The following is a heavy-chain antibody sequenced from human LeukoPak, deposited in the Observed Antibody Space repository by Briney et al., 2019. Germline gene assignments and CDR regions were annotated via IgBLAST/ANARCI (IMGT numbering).Heavy chain of an antibody. CDR3: AKDFNRAFDI. CDR2: IRYDGSNK. D-gene: IGHD2/OR15-2a*01. V-gene: IGHV3-30*02. Sequence: QSGGSLRLSCAASGFTFSSYGMHWVRQAPGRGLEWVAFIRYDGSNKYYADSVKGRFTISRDNSKNTLYLQMNSLRAEDTAVYYCAKDFNRAFDIWGQGTMVTVSS. J-gene: IGHJ3*02. CDR1: GFTFSSYG.